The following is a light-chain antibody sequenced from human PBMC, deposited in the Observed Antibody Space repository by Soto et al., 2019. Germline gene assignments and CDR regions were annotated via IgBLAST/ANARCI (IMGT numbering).Light chain of an antibody. J-gene: IGLJ2*01. CDR2: EVT. Sequence: QSALTQPPSASGSPGQSVTISCTGTSSDVGGYDYVSWYQQHPGKAPKLIIYEVTERPSGVPERFSGSNSGNTATLTISRVEAGDEADFYCQVWDSSSDHPVFGGGTKLTVL. CDR3: QVWDSSSDHPV. V-gene: IGLV2-8*01. CDR1: SSDVGGYDY.